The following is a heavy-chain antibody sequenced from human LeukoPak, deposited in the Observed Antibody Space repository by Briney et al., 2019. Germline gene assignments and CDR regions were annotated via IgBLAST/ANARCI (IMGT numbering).Heavy chain of an antibody. V-gene: IGHV1-8*01. J-gene: IGHJ4*02. D-gene: IGHD3-10*01. CDR1: GYTFTSYD. Sequence: ASVTVSCKASGYTFTSYDIDWVRQATGQGLEWMGWMNPNSGNTGYAQKFQGRVTMTRNTSISTAYMELSSLRSEDTAVYYCARVFYTMVRGVAIDYWGQGTLVTVSS. CDR2: MNPNSGNT. CDR3: ARVFYTMVRGVAIDY.